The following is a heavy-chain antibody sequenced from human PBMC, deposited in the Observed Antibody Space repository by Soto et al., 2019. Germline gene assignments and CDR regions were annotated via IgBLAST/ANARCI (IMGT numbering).Heavy chain of an antibody. J-gene: IGHJ3*02. Sequence: SVKVFCRASGFTFTTSAMPLVRQSRGQRLEWIGWIVVGSGNTNYAQKFQERVTITRDMSTSTAYMELSSLRSEDKAVYYCAARYCSGGSCYPDAFDIWGQGTMVTVSS. CDR1: GFTFTTSA. CDR2: IVVGSGNT. D-gene: IGHD2-15*01. CDR3: AARYCSGGSCYPDAFDI. V-gene: IGHV1-58*02.